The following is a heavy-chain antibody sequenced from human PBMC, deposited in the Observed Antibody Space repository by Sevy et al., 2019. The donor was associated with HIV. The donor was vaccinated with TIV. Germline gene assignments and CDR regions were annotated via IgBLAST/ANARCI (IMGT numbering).Heavy chain of an antibody. CDR1: GFTFRSYW. CDR3: VGGPPAD. V-gene: IGHV3-7*01. D-gene: IGHD3-10*01. CDR2: IKKDGSEK. Sequence: GGSLRLSCAASGFTFRSYWMSWVHQGPGKGLEWVTNIKKDGSEKYYLDSVKGRFTISRDNAKNSVFLQMNSLRVEDTAVYYCVGGPPADWGQGTLVTVSS. J-gene: IGHJ4*02.